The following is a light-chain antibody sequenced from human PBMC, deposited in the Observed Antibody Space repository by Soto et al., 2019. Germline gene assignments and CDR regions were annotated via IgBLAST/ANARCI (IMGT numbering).Light chain of an antibody. V-gene: IGLV3-21*02. CDR3: QVWDNSSDLYV. Sequence: SYELTQPPSVSLAPGQTARITLAEANIGSKSVHWYQQKPGQAPMLVVYDDSDRPSGIPERFSGSNSGNTATLTISRVEAGDEADYYCQVWDNSSDLYVFGSGTKLTVL. J-gene: IGLJ1*01. CDR1: NIGSKS. CDR2: DDS.